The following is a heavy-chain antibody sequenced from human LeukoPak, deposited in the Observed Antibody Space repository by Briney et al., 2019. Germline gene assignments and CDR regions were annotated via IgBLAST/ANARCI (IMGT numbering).Heavy chain of an antibody. D-gene: IGHD3-9*01. CDR2: ISSTGKSI. V-gene: IGHV3-48*03. Sequence: GGSLRLSCAASGFTFSSYEMNWVRQAPGKGLEWVSYISSTGKSIYYADSVKGRFTISRDNAKNSLYLQMNSLRAEDTAVYYCAREPRPSYDILTGYDYYYYYMDVWGKGTTVTVSS. CDR3: AREPRPSYDILTGYDYYYYYMDV. J-gene: IGHJ6*03. CDR1: GFTFSSYE.